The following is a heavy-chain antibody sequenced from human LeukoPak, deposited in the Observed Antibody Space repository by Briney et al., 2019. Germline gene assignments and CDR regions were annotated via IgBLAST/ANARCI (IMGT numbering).Heavy chain of an antibody. Sequence: GGSLRLSCAASGFTVSSNHMSWVRQAPGKGLEWVSVIYSGGSTYYADSVKGRFTISRDNSKNTLYLQVNSLRAEDTAVYYCAKAPPWAGTTGWYDYWGQGTLVTVSS. V-gene: IGHV3-66*01. CDR2: IYSGGST. D-gene: IGHD1-7*01. CDR3: AKAPPWAGTTGWYDY. J-gene: IGHJ4*02. CDR1: GFTVSSNH.